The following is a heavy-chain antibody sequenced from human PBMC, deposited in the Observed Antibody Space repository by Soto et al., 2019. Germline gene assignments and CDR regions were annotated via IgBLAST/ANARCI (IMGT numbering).Heavy chain of an antibody. J-gene: IGHJ4*02. D-gene: IGHD5-12*01. CDR1: GGSISSYY. CDR3: ARDNRISGYDFRYFGY. V-gene: IGHV4-59*01. CDR2: IYYSGST. Sequence: SETLSLTCTVSGGSISSYYWSWIRQPPGKGLEWIGYIYYSGSTNYNPSLKSRVTISVDTSKNQFSLKLSSVTAADTAVYYCARDNRISGYDFRYFGYWGPGTLVTVSS.